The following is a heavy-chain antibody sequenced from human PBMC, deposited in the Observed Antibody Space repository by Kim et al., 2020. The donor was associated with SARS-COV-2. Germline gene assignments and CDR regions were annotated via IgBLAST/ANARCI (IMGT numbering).Heavy chain of an antibody. J-gene: IGHJ5*02. Sequence: SQNFQGRITATRDTSATIVYMELSSLKSEDTAVYFCAREGSGSYNWLDPWGQGTLVTVSS. CDR3: AREGSGSYNWLDP. V-gene: IGHV1-3*01. D-gene: IGHD3-10*01.